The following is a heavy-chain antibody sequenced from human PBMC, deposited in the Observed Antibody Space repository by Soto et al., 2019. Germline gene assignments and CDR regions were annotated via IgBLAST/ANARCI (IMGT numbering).Heavy chain of an antibody. CDR2: IWYDGSNK. J-gene: IGHJ6*02. CDR1: GFTFSSYG. CDR3: ARDTALYGMDV. V-gene: IGHV3-33*01. Sequence: QVQLVESGGGVVQPGRSLRLSCAASGFTFSSYGMHWVRQAPGKGLEWVAVIWYDGSNKYYADSVKGRFTISRDNSKNTLYLQINSLSAEDTAVYYCARDTALYGMDVWGQGTTVTVSS. D-gene: IGHD4-17*01.